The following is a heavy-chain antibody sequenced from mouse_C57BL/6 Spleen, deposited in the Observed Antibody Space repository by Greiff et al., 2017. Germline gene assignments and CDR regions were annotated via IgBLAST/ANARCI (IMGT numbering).Heavy chain of an antibody. Sequence: EVKLMESGEGLVKPGGSLKLSCAASGFTFSSYAMSWVRQTPEQRLEWVAYISSGGDYIYYAATVKGRFTISRDNARNTLYLQMSSLKSEDTAMYYCTRGYYGSSYGWYFDVWGTGTTVTVSS. J-gene: IGHJ1*03. CDR3: TRGYYGSSYGWYFDV. D-gene: IGHD1-1*01. V-gene: IGHV5-9-1*02. CDR2: ISSGGDYI. CDR1: GFTFSSYA.